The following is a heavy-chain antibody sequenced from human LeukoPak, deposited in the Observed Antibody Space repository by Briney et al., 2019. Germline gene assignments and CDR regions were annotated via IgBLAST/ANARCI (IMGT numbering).Heavy chain of an antibody. V-gene: IGHV3-21*01. CDR1: GFTFSSYS. Sequence: GGSLRLSCAASGFTFSSYSMNWVRQAPGKGLEWVSSISSSSSYIYYADSVKGRFTISRDNAKNSLYLQMNSLRAEDTAVYYCARDLVLGGSYQDFDYWGQGTLVTVSS. CDR2: ISSSSSYI. J-gene: IGHJ4*02. CDR3: ARDLVLGGSYQDFDY. D-gene: IGHD1-26*01.